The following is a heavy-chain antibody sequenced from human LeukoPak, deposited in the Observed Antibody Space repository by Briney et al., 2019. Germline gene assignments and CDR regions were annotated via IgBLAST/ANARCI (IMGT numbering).Heavy chain of an antibody. D-gene: IGHD3-10*01. J-gene: IGHJ6*03. CDR3: ARGRDPFGEAGLNYYMDV. Sequence: EASVKVSCKASGYTFTSYYMHWVRQAPGQGLEWMGIINPSGGSTSYAQKFQGRVTITADKSTSTAYMELSSLRSEDTAVYYCARGRDPFGEAGLNYYMDVWGKGTTVTVSS. CDR2: INPSGGST. CDR1: GYTFTSYY. V-gene: IGHV1-46*01.